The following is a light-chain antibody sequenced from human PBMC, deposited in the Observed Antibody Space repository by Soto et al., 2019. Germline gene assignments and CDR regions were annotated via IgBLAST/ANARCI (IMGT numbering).Light chain of an antibody. CDR1: QRVNSN. Sequence: EVVVTQSPATLSVSPGERATLSCRASQRVNSNLAWYQQKPGQAPRLLIYYASTRATGIPARFSGSGSGTEFTLTISSLQPDDFATYYCQQYNFYSSWTFGQGTKVDIK. J-gene: IGKJ1*01. V-gene: IGKV3-15*01. CDR3: QQYNFYSSWT. CDR2: YAS.